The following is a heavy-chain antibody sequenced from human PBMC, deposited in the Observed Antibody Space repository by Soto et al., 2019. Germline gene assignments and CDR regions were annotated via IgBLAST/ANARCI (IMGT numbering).Heavy chain of an antibody. Sequence: EVQLLESGGGLVQPGGSLRLSCAASGFTFNNYAMTWVRQAPGKGLEWVSAISGGGDTTSYADSVKGRFTVSRDGSKNTLYLQMSRLRAEVSALYYCAKGLGGSGSLTPRVDFWGQGTLVTVSS. CDR3: AKGLGGSGSLTPRVDF. CDR2: ISGGGDTT. D-gene: IGHD3-10*01. J-gene: IGHJ4*02. CDR1: GFTFNNYA. V-gene: IGHV3-23*01.